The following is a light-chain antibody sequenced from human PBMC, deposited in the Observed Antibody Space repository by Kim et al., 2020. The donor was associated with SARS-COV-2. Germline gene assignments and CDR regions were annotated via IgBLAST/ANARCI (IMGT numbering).Light chain of an antibody. CDR1: QSVSSN. CDR3: QKYNNWPYT. CDR2: GAS. Sequence: EIVMTQSPATLSVSPGERATLSCRASQSVSSNLAWYQHKPGQAPRLLIYGASTRATGIPARFSGSGSGTEFTLTISSLQSEDFAVYYCQKYNNWPYTFGQGTKLEI. V-gene: IGKV3-15*01. J-gene: IGKJ2*01.